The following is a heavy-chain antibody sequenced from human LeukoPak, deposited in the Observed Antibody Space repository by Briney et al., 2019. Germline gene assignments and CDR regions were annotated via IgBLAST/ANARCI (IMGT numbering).Heavy chain of an antibody. V-gene: IGHV3-43*01. J-gene: IGHJ4*02. CDR2: INRRGHT. CDR3: AKDVDCPSDCLFFHS. Sequence: GGSLRLSCAASGFTFDRFTIHWVRQTPGKGLEWVSLINRRGHTFYADSVKGRFTISRDNSRNSVFLQMNSLRPEDTALYNCAKDVDCPSDCLFFHSWGQGTLVTVSS. CDR1: GFTFDRFT. D-gene: IGHD2-21*02.